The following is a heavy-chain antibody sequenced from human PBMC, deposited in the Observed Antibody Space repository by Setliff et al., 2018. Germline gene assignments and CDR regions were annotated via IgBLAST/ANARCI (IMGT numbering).Heavy chain of an antibody. J-gene: IGHJ5*02. D-gene: IGHD3-10*01. CDR1: GLIFSNYA. CDR3: AKNGFGVVALGVNNWFDP. V-gene: IGHV3-23*01. Sequence: GGSLRLSCTASGLIFSNYAMTWVRQAPGKGLEWVSLIYGSASGERTYYADSVKGRFTISRDNSKNTLYLQMNSLRADDTSVYSCAKNGFGVVALGVNNWFDPWGQGTLVTVSS. CDR2: IYGSASGERT.